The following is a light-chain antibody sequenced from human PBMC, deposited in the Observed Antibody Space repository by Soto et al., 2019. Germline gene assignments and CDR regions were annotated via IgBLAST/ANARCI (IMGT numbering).Light chain of an antibody. J-gene: IGKJ4*01. CDR2: GAS. CDR1: QSVSSSY. V-gene: IGKV3-20*01. Sequence: EIVLTQSPGTLSLSPGERATLSCRASQSVSSSYLAWYQQKPGQAPRLLIYGASSRATGIPDRFSGSGPGTDFTLTISRLEPEDFAVYYCQQYGSSPRTFGGGTKV. CDR3: QQYGSSPRT.